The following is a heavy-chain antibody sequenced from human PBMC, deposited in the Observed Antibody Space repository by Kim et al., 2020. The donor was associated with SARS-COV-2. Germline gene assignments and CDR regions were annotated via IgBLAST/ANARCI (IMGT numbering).Heavy chain of an antibody. CDR1: GGTFSSYA. CDR2: IIPIFGTA. J-gene: IGHJ6*03. D-gene: IGHD4-17*01. Sequence: SVKVSCKASGGTFSSYAISWVRQAPGQGLEWMGGIIPIFGTANYAQKFQGRVTITADESTSTAYMELSSLRSEDTAVYYCARASVYGDYSGHYYYYYMDVWGKGTTVTVSS. V-gene: IGHV1-69*13. CDR3: ARASVYGDYSGHYYYYYMDV.